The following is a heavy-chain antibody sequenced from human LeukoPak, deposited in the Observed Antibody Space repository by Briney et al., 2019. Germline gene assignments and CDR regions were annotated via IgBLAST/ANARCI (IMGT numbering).Heavy chain of an antibody. Sequence: SETLSLTCTVSGGSISSYYWSWIRQPPGKGLEWIGYIYYSGSTNYNPSLKSRVTMSVDTSKNQFSLKLSSVTAADTAVYYCASQSWELRPFDYWGQGTLVTVSS. V-gene: IGHV4-59*12. J-gene: IGHJ4*02. CDR2: IYYSGST. D-gene: IGHD1-26*01. CDR3: ASQSWELRPFDY. CDR1: GGSISSYY.